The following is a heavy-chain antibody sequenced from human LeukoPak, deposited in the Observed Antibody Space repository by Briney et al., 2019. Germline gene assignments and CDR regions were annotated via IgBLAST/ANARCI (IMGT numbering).Heavy chain of an antibody. CDR3: ARDWYSSGWYDY. CDR2: ITSSSRYI. D-gene: IGHD6-19*01. Sequence: LSLTCTVSGGSIRGYYWRWIPHPPAKGLVLVSSITSSSRYIYYAALVKGRFTISRDNAKNSLYLQMNSLRAEDTAVYYCARDWYSSGWYDYWGQGTLVTVSS. J-gene: IGHJ4*02. CDR1: GGSIRGYY. V-gene: IGHV3-11*06.